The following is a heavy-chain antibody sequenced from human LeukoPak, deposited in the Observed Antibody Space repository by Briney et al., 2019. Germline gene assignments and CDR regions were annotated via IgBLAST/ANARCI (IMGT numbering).Heavy chain of an antibody. D-gene: IGHD5-18*01. CDR2: INPGDSDT. Sequence: GESLKISCKVSRYSLTSYWIGWARQMPGKGLEWMGIINPGDSDTQYSPSSLGQVTISLDKTVTSTTTYLQWNSLEAADTAIYYCATTGYSSHWEYYWGQGTLVTVSS. CDR3: ATTGYSSHWEYY. CDR1: RYSLTSYW. J-gene: IGHJ4*02. V-gene: IGHV5-51*01.